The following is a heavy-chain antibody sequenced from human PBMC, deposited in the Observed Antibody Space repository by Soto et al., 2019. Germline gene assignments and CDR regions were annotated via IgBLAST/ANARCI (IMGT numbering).Heavy chain of an antibody. CDR1: GGTFSSYA. CDR2: IIPIFGTA. D-gene: IGHD5-18*01. CDR3: ARYSSGYSYGSPGMDV. J-gene: IGHJ6*02. V-gene: IGHV1-69*01. Sequence: QVQLVQSGAEVKKPGSSVKVSCKASGGTFSSYAISWVRQAPGQGLEWMGGIIPIFGTANYAQKFKGRVTITADESTSTAYMELSSLRSEDTAVYYCARYSSGYSYGSPGMDVWGQGTTVTVSS.